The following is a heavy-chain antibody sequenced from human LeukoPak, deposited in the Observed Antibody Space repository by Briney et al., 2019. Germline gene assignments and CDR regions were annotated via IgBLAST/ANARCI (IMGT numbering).Heavy chain of an antibody. V-gene: IGHV4-59*01. J-gene: IGHJ3*02. CDR1: GGGISNYH. D-gene: IGHD5-24*01. CDR2: IYYRGST. CDR3: VRVQADGHSDI. Sequence: SETLSLTCTVSGGGISNYHWSWIRQPPGKGLGWIGYIYYRGSTKYNPSLESRVTISVDVSKNQFSLKLNSVTAADTAVYYCVRVQADGHSDIWGQGTMVTVSS.